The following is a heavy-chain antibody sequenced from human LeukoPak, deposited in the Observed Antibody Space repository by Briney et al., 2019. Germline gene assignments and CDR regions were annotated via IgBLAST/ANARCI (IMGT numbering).Heavy chain of an antibody. D-gene: IGHD2-2*01. CDR2: INHSGST. Sequence: SETLSLTCAVYGGSFSGYYWSWIRQPPGKGLEWIGEINHSGSTNYNPSLKSRVIISVDTSKNQFSLKLSSVTAADTAVYYRARGRGAYQLLFRAYFDYWGQGTLVTVSS. CDR3: ARGRGAYQLLFRAYFDY. J-gene: IGHJ4*02. CDR1: GGSFSGYY. V-gene: IGHV4-34*01.